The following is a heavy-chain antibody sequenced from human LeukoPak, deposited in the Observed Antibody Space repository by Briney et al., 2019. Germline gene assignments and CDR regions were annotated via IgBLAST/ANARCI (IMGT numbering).Heavy chain of an antibody. CDR3: VRYGITMIVVVTPDDAFDI. D-gene: IGHD3-22*01. CDR1: GGSISSSSYY. V-gene: IGHV4-39*01. J-gene: IGHJ3*02. Sequence: SETLSLTCTVSGGSISSSSYYWGWIRQPPGKGLEWIGSIYYSGSTYYDPSLKSRVTISVDTSKNQFSLKLSSVTAADKAVYYCVRYGITMIVVVTPDDAFDISGQGTIVTVSS. CDR2: IYYSGST.